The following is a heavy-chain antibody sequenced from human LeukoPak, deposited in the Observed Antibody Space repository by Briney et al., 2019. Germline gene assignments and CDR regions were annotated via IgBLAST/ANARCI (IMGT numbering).Heavy chain of an antibody. V-gene: IGHV4-39*01. CDR2: IYYSGST. CDR1: GGSISSSSYY. Sequence: PSKTLSLTCTVSGGSISSSSYYWGWIRQPPGKGLEWIGSIYYSGSTYYNPSLKSRVTISVDTSKNQFSLKLSSVTAADTAVYYCARYSSFSYYFDYWGQGTLVTVSS. J-gene: IGHJ4*02. D-gene: IGHD1-26*01. CDR3: ARYSSFSYYFDY.